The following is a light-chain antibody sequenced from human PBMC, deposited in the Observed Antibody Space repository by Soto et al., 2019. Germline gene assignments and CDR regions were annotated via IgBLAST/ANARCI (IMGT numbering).Light chain of an antibody. CDR1: SSDVGSHNF. Sequence: QSALTQPASVSGSPGQSITISCTGTSSDVGSHNFVSWHQQHPGKAPKFMIYGFNNRPSGVSNRFSGSKSGNTASLTISGLQAEDEADYYCSSYTSTNTGVFGGGTKLTVL. CDR2: GFN. V-gene: IGLV2-14*01. CDR3: SSYTSTNTGV. J-gene: IGLJ3*02.